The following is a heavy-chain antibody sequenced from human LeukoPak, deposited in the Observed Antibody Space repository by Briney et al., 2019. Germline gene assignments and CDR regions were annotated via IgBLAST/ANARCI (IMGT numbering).Heavy chain of an antibody. J-gene: IGHJ4*02. CDR1: GGSISSSSYY. Sequence: SETLSLTCTVSGGSISSSSYYWGWIRQPPGKGLEWFGSIYYSGSTYYNPSLKSRVTISVDTSKNQFSLKLSSVTAADTAVYYCAARYYDFWSGYRYWGQGTLVTVSS. V-gene: IGHV4-39*01. D-gene: IGHD3-3*01. CDR3: AARYYDFWSGYRY. CDR2: IYYSGST.